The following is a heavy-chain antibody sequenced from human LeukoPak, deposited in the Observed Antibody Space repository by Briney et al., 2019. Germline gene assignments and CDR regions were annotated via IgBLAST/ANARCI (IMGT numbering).Heavy chain of an antibody. CDR3: ARSGNLLTTVTPSYYMDV. D-gene: IGHD4-11*01. CDR1: GGTFSSYA. CDR2: IIPIFGTA. Sequence: ASVKVSCKASGGTFSSYAISWVRQAPGQGLKWMGGIIPIFGTANYAQKFQGRVTITTDESTSTAYMELSSLRSEDTAVYYCARSGNLLTTVTPSYYMDVWGKGTTVTVSS. J-gene: IGHJ6*03. V-gene: IGHV1-69*05.